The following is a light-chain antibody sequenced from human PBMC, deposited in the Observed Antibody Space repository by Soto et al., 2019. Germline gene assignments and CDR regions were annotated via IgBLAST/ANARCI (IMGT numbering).Light chain of an antibody. CDR2: EVT. CDR1: TGDIGAFNY. V-gene: IGLV2-8*01. J-gene: IGLJ1*01. CDR3: SSFAGTNSFV. Sequence: QSVLTQPPSASGSPGQSVTISCTGTTGDIGAFNYVSWYQQRPGKAPKLIIYEVTRRPSGVPDRISASKSDTTASLTVSGLQAEDEADYYCSSFAGTNSFVFGTGTKVTVL.